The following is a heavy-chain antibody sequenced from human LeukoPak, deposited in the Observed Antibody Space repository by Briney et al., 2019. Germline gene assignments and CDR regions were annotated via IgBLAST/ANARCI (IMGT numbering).Heavy chain of an antibody. CDR3: AKALGSTVTTRTYFDY. CDR2: LSWNGGNI. J-gene: IGHJ4*02. Sequence: GGSLRLSCAASGFTFHDYAMHWVRQAPGKGLEWVSGLSWNGGNIGYAESVRGRFTISRDNAGNSLYLQMNSLRPEDTALYYCAKALGSTVTTRTYFDYWGQGTLVIVSS. D-gene: IGHD4-17*01. V-gene: IGHV3-9*01. CDR1: GFTFHDYA.